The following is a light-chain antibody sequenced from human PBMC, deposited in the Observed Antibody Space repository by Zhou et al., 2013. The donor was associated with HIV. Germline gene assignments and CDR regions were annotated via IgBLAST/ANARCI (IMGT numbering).Light chain of an antibody. J-gene: IGKJ2*03. CDR3: QQYNSYSPGS. CDR1: ETVDRS. Sequence: IQMTQSPSIVSASLGVRVTITCRANETVDRSLAWYQQKRGKAPTLVIYDTSILDKGVPSRFAGSGSGTEFILTITSLQPDDLGTYFCQQYNSYSPGSFGQGTKLEIK. V-gene: IGKV1-5*01. CDR2: DTS.